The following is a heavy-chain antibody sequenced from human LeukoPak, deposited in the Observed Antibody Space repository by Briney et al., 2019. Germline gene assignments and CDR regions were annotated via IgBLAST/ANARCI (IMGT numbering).Heavy chain of an antibody. D-gene: IGHD4-23*01. J-gene: IGHJ4*02. CDR1: GYTFTSYG. V-gene: IGHV1-18*01. Sequence: ASVKVSCKASGYTFTSYGISWVRRARGQRLEWMGWISAYNVNTNYAQKLQGRVTMTTDTSTSTAYMELRSLRSDDTAVYYCARDPPLRWDHARPFDYWGQGTLVTVSS. CDR3: ARDPPLRWDHARPFDY. CDR2: ISAYNVNT.